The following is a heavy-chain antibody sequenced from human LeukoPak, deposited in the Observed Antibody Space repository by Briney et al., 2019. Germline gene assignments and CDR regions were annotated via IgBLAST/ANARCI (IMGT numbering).Heavy chain of an antibody. V-gene: IGHV3-21*01. CDR3: ASTIVATADY. D-gene: IGHD5-12*01. Sequence: PGGSLRLSCTASGFIFISYSMNWVRRAPGKGLEWVSFISSSSTYIYYADSVKGRFTISGDNAENSLYLQMNSLRAEDTAVYYCASTIVATADYWGQGTLVTVSS. J-gene: IGHJ4*02. CDR2: ISSSSTYI. CDR1: GFIFISYS.